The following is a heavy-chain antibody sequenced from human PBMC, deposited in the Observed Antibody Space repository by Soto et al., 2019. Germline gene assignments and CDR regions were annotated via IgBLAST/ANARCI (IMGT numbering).Heavy chain of an antibody. V-gene: IGHV4-39*01. D-gene: IGHD5-12*01. CDR3: ASLEMATISAFDI. CDR2: IYYSGRS. Sequence: TSETLSLTCAVYGGSFSGYYWGWIRQPPGKGLKWIGSIYYSGRSYYNPSLKSRVTISVDTSKNQFSLKLSSVTAADTAVYYCASLEMATISAFDIWGQGTMVTVSS. CDR1: GGSFSGYY. J-gene: IGHJ3*02.